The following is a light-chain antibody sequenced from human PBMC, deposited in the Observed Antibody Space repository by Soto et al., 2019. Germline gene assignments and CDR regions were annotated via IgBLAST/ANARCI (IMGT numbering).Light chain of an antibody. CDR3: CSYAGSNTYV. Sequence: QSALTQPASVSGSPGQSITISCTGTSSDVGSYKLVSWYQQHPGKAPKFMIYEGSKRPSGVSNRFSGSKSGNTASLTISGLQAEDEADYYCCSYAGSNTYVFGTGTKLTVL. V-gene: IGLV2-23*01. CDR1: SSDVGSYKL. J-gene: IGLJ1*01. CDR2: EGS.